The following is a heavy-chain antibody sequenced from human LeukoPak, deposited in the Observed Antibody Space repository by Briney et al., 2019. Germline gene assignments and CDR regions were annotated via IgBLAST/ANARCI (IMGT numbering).Heavy chain of an antibody. Sequence: ASVKVSCKASGYTFTSSGISWVRQAPGQGLEWMGWISAYNGNTNYAQKLQGRVTMTTDTSTSTAYMELRSLRSDDTAVYYCARGLGYYDSSGSGAFDIWGQGTMVTVPS. V-gene: IGHV1-18*01. CDR3: ARGLGYYDSSGSGAFDI. D-gene: IGHD3-22*01. J-gene: IGHJ3*02. CDR1: GYTFTSSG. CDR2: ISAYNGNT.